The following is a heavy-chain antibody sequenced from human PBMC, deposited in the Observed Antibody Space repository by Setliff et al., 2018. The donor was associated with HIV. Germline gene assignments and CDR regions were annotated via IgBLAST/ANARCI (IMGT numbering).Heavy chain of an antibody. CDR1: GGALSGYY. CDR2: INHSGST. J-gene: IGHJ5*02. D-gene: IGHD2-2*01. Sequence: SETLSLTCAVYGGALSGYYWSWIRQPPGKGLEWIGEINHSGSTNYNPSLKSRVTISVDTSKNQFSLKLNSVTAADTAVYYCARRPPSYCSSISGYRDWFDPWGQGTLVT. V-gene: IGHV4-34*01. CDR3: ARRPPSYCSSISGYRDWFDP.